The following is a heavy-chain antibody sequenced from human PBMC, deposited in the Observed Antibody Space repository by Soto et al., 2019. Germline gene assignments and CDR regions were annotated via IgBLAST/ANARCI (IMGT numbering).Heavy chain of an antibody. CDR1: GFTFSDYG. V-gene: IGHV1-18*01. Sequence: ASVKVSCKASGFTFSDYGFSWVRQAPGRGLAGMGWISAFNGETNYTQKSEGRVAMTTDAATTTAYMELRSLTVDDTPVYYCVRDQQWLLPVPLNFDYWGQGTVVTVSS. D-gene: IGHD6-19*01. J-gene: IGHJ4*02. CDR2: ISAFNGET. CDR3: VRDQQWLLPVPLNFDY.